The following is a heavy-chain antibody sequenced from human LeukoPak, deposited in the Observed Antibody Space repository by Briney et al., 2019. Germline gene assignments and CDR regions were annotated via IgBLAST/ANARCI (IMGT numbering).Heavy chain of an antibody. CDR2: IYYSGST. CDR1: GGSISSYY. CDR3: ARGDATFDY. J-gene: IGHJ4*02. Sequence: SQTLSLTCTVSGGSISSYYWSWIRQPPGKGLEWIGYIYYSGSTNYNPSLKSRVTISVDTSKNQFSLKLSSVTAADTAVYYCARGDATFDYWGQGTLVTVSS. D-gene: IGHD2-21*02. V-gene: IGHV4-59*01.